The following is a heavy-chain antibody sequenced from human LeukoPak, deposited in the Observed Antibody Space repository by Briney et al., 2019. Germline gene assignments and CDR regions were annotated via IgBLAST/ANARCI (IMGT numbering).Heavy chain of an antibody. CDR1: GFTFSNFW. J-gene: IGHJ4*02. CDR2: INPDGSGK. D-gene: IGHD4-23*01. Sequence: GGSLRLSCAASGFTFSNFWMNWVRQAPGKGLEWVANINPDGSGKSYVDSVKGRFDISRDNAKNTLYLQMNSLRVEDTAVYYCARGRPHGNDYWGQGTLVTVSS. V-gene: IGHV3-7*01. CDR3: ARGRPHGNDY.